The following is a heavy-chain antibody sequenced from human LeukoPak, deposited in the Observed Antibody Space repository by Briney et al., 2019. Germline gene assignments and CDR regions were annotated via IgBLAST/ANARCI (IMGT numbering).Heavy chain of an antibody. CDR1: GGSFSGYY. J-gene: IGHJ3*02. CDR2: INHSGST. D-gene: IGHD3-3*01. CDR3: ARASSGYIKAFDI. Sequence: SETLSLTCAVYGGSFSGYYWSWIRQPPGKGLEWIGEINHSGSTNYNPSLKSRVTISVDTSKNQFSLKLSSVTAGDTAVYYCARASSGYIKAFDIWGQGTMVTVSS. V-gene: IGHV4-34*01.